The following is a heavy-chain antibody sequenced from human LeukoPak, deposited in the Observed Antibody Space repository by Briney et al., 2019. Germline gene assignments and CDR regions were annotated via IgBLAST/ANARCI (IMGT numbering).Heavy chain of an antibody. CDR1: GLTVRSYA. V-gene: IGHV3-23*01. CDR3: AKQGFRGFFDY. J-gene: IGHJ4*02. CDR2: ISGSGGST. D-gene: IGHD3-10*01. Sequence: GGSLRLSCAASGLTVRSYAMSWVLQAPGKGLEWVSAISGSGGSTYYADSVKGRFTISRDNSKNTLYRQMNSLRAEDTAVYYCAKQGFRGFFDYWGQGTLVTVSS.